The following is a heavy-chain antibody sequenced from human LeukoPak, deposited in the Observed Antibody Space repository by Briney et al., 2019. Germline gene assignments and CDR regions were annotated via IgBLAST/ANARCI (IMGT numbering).Heavy chain of an antibody. CDR3: AVGGNPGALDY. D-gene: IGHD4-23*01. J-gene: IGHJ4*02. CDR2: ISNDASST. Sequence: GSLRLSCAASGLTFSNYWMHWVRQVPGKGLVWVSRISNDASSTTYADSVKGRFTISRDNTKNTLYLQMNSLRAEDTAVYYCAVGGNPGALDYWGQGTLVTVSS. V-gene: IGHV3-74*01. CDR1: GLTFSNYW.